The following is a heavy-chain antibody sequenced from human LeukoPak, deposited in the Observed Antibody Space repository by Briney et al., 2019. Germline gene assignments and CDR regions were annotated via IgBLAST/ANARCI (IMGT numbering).Heavy chain of an antibody. Sequence: ASVKVSCKASGYTFGDYYLHWVRQAPGQGPEWMGWIIPKSGGTKYAQKFQGRVTMTRDTSISTAYMELSSLRSDDTAVYYCARDALTFGGLPDYWGQGTLVTVSS. D-gene: IGHD3-16*01. V-gene: IGHV1-2*02. CDR2: IIPKSGGT. CDR1: GYTFGDYY. J-gene: IGHJ4*02. CDR3: ARDALTFGGLPDY.